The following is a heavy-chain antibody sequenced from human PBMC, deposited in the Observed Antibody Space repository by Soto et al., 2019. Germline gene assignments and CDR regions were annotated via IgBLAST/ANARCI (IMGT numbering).Heavy chain of an antibody. CDR3: VRLIGNSWLDF. V-gene: IGHV6-1*01. J-gene: IGHJ5*01. CDR2: TYYRSKWYN. D-gene: IGHD1-26*01. Sequence: SQTLSLTCAISGDSVSSSSVTWNWIRQSPSGGLEWLGRTYYRSKWYNDYAESVKSRITINPDTSKNQFSLHLNSVTPEDTAVYYCVRLIGNSWLDFRGQGTLVTVSS. CDR1: GDSVSSSSVT.